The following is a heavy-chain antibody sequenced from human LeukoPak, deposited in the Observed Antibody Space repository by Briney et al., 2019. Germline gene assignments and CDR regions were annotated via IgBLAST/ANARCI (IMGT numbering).Heavy chain of an antibody. CDR2: IKEDGSDK. CDR1: GFTFSTYW. J-gene: IGHJ4*02. V-gene: IGHV3-7*01. CDR3: ATLGHPFDY. Sequence: GGSLRLSCAASGFTFSTYWMKWVRQAPGKGLEWVASIKEDGSDKYYVDSVKGRFSISRDNAKNSLYLQMNSPTAEDTAVYYCATLGHPFDYWGQGRLVTVSS.